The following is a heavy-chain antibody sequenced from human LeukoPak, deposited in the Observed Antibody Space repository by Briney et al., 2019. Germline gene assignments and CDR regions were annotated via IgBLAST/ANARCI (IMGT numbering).Heavy chain of an antibody. CDR3: ARSYYYGSGTSRPFDP. CDR1: GGSFSGYY. V-gene: IGHV4-34*01. CDR2: INHSGST. J-gene: IGHJ5*02. D-gene: IGHD3-10*01. Sequence: SSETLSLTCAVYGGSFSGYYWSWIRQPPGKGLEWIGEINHSGSTNYNPSLKSRVTISVDTSKNQFSLKLSSVTAADTAVYYCARSYYYGSGTSRPFDPWSQGTLVTVSS.